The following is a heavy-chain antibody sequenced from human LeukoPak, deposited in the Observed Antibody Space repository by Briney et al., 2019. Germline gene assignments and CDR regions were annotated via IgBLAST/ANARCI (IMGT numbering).Heavy chain of an antibody. J-gene: IGHJ2*01. CDR2: IYYSGST. V-gene: IGHV4-59*01. CDR1: GGSIGSYY. D-gene: IGHD6-19*01. Sequence: PSETLSLTCTVSGGSIGSYYWSWLRQPPGKGLEWIGYIYYSGSTNYNPSLKSRVTIPVDTSKNQFSLKLSSVTAADTAVYYCARVYSSGWYADWYFDLWGRGTLVTVSS. CDR3: ARVYSSGWYADWYFDL.